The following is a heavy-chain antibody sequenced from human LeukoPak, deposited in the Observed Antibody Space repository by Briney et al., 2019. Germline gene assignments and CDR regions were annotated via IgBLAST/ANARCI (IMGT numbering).Heavy chain of an antibody. V-gene: IGHV4-59*01. CDR2: ICYSGST. D-gene: IGHD2-21*02. CDR3: ARVVVVTAIPGIWFDP. J-gene: IGHJ5*02. Sequence: SETLSLTCTVSGGSISSYYWSWIWQPPGKGLDLMWYICYSGSTNYNPSLKIRVTISVHTSKTQFTLKLSSVPAADTAVYYCARVVVVTAIPGIWFDPWGQGTLVTVSS. CDR1: GGSISSYY.